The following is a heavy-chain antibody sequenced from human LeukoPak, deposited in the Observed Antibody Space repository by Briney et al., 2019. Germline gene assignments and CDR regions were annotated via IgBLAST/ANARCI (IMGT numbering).Heavy chain of an antibody. J-gene: IGHJ4*02. V-gene: IGHV3-21*01. Sequence: GGSLRLSCAASGFTFSSYSMIWVRQAPGKGLEWVSSISSSSSYIYYADSVKGRFTISRDNVKNSLYLQMNSLRAEDTAVYYCARYSYDILTGYTKYYFDYWGQGTLVTVSS. CDR3: ARYSYDILTGYTKYYFDY. D-gene: IGHD3-9*01. CDR1: GFTFSSYS. CDR2: ISSSSSYI.